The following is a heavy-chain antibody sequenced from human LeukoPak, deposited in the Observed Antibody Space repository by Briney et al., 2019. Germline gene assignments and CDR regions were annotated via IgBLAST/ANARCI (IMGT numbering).Heavy chain of an antibody. CDR3: ARDFSHGVKGAFEY. Sequence: PSGGSLRLSCAASGFTLSRFGVHWVRQGPGKGLEWVAFLRYDGSDKSYAESVKGRFIISRDNSKNILYVQMDSLRTEDTGVYFCARDFSHGVKGAFEYWGQGTLVTVSS. CDR1: GFTLSRFG. CDR2: LRYDGSDK. D-gene: IGHD3-16*02. V-gene: IGHV3-30*02. J-gene: IGHJ4*02.